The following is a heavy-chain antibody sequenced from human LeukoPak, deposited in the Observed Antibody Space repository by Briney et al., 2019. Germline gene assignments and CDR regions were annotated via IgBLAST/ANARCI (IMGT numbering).Heavy chain of an antibody. J-gene: IGHJ3*02. CDR3: AGVHYYGSGSYYRGAFDI. D-gene: IGHD3-10*01. CDR2: IFPIFGTA. CDR1: GGAFTIYA. V-gene: IGHV1-69*06. Sequence: SVTVSFKASGGAFTIYAISWVRQAPGQGLGWMGGIFPIFGTANYAQKFQGRVTITADKSTSTAYMELSSLRSEDTAVYYCAGVHYYGSGSYYRGAFDIWGQGTMVTVSS.